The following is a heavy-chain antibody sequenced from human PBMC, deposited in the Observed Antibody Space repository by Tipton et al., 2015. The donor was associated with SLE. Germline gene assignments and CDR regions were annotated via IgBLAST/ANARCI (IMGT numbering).Heavy chain of an antibody. CDR1: GVSISSNKW. CDR2: IYHSGST. V-gene: IGHV4-4*02. Sequence: TLSLTCAVSGVSISSNKWWSWVRQAPGKGLEWIGEIYHSGSTNYNPSLKSRVTISVDKSKNQFSLKLSSVTAADTAVYYCARRNSGWFPLDYWGQGTLVTVSS. D-gene: IGHD6-19*01. J-gene: IGHJ4*02. CDR3: ARRNSGWFPLDY.